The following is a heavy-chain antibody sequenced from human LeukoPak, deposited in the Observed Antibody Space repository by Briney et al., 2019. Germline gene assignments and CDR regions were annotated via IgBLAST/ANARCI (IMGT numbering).Heavy chain of an antibody. D-gene: IGHD3-22*01. Sequence: PGGSLRLSCAASGFTFGDYVMSWVRQAPGKGLEWVSAISGSGGSTYYADSVKGRFTISRDNSKNTLYLQMNSLRAEDTAVYYCAKGPEYYYDSSGYYDYWGQGTLVTVSS. J-gene: IGHJ4*02. V-gene: IGHV3-23*01. CDR2: ISGSGGST. CDR3: AKGPEYYYDSSGYYDY. CDR1: GFTFGDYV.